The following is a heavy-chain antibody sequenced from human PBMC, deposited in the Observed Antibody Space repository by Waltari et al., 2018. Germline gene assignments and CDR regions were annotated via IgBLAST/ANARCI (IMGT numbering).Heavy chain of an antibody. CDR2: IHGGNGNT. D-gene: IGHD3-3*01. CDR3: AKTQYDFWSAYFDY. CDR1: GNTFTNCS. J-gene: IGHJ4*02. V-gene: IGHV1-3*01. Sequence: QVYLVQSGAEVKKPGASVKVSCYDSGNTFTNCSMHWGRQAPGQGREWMGWIHGGNGNTKYSKKFQDRLTISKDTSATTVYMELSSLTSEDTAVYYCAKTQYDFWSAYFDYWGQGTLVTVSS.